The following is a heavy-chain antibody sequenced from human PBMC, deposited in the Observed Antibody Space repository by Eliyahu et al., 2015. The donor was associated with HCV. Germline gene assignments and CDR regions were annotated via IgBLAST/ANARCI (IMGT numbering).Heavy chain of an antibody. V-gene: IGHV4-39*01. J-gene: IGHJ1*01. CDR3: ARHRPYPAEYFQH. D-gene: IGHD6-6*01. CDR2: IYYSGST. Sequence: QLQLQESGPGLVKPSETLSLTCTVSGGSISSSSYYWGGTRQPPGKGLEWIGSIYYSGSTYYNPSLKSRVTISVDTSKNQFSLKLSSVTAADTAVYYCARHRPYPAEYFQHWGQGTLVTVSS. CDR1: GGSISSSSYY.